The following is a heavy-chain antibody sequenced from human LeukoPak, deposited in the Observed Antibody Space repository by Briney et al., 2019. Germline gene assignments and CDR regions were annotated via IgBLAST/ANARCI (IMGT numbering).Heavy chain of an antibody. J-gene: IGHJ3*02. D-gene: IGHD2-21*01. CDR2: ISAAGTLL. CDR1: GFMFSSYS. V-gene: IGHV3-21*01. CDR3: ARDGLLAYCGGDCSGTFDI. Sequence: GGSLRLSCASSGFMFSSYSMKRVRQAPGKGLEWVSSISAAGTLLYYAHSVKGRFTISRDNAEGSLYLQMNSLRAEDTAVYYCARDGLLAYCGGDCSGTFDIWGQGTMVAVSS.